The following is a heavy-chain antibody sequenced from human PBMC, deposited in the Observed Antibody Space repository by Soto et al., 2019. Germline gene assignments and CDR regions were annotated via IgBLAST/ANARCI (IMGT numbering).Heavy chain of an antibody. CDR2: IYYSGTT. CDR1: AGSISTYF. Sequence: PSETLSLTCTASAGSISTYFWSWIRQPPGKGLEWIGYIYYSGTTNYNPSLKSRVTILLDTSRNQFSLRLSSVTAADTAVYYCARGRGGTYDAFDIWGQRPLVT. V-gene: IGHV4-59*01. J-gene: IGHJ3*02. CDR3: ARGRGGTYDAFDI. D-gene: IGHD3-10*01.